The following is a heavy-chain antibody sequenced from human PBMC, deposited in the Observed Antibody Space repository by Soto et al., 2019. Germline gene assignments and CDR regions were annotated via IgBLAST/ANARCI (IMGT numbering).Heavy chain of an antibody. CDR1: GDSVSSNSAA. CDR3: VCVYYYGSGSYPDY. J-gene: IGHJ4*02. V-gene: IGHV6-1*01. CDR2: TYYRSRWYN. Sequence: PSPTLSLTCALSGDSVSSNSAAWNWIRQSPSRGLEWMGRTYYRSRWYNDYAVSVKSRITVNPDTSKNQFSLQLSSVTAEDTAVYYCVCVYYYGSGSYPDYWGQGTLVTVFS. D-gene: IGHD3-10*01.